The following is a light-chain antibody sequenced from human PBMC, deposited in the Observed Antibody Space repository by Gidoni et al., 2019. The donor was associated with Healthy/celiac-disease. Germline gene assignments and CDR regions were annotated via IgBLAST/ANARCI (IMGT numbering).Light chain of an antibody. CDR3: QQRSNWWT. Sequence: EIVLPQSPATLSLSPGERATLSGRASQSVSSYLAWYQQKPGQAPRLLIYDASNRATGIPARFSGSGSGTDFTLTISSLEPEDFAVYYCQQRSNWWTFXQXTKVEIK. CDR1: QSVSSY. J-gene: IGKJ1*01. V-gene: IGKV3-11*01. CDR2: DAS.